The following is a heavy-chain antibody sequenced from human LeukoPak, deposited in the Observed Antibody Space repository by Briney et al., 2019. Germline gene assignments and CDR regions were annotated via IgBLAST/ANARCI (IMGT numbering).Heavy chain of an antibody. V-gene: IGHV4-34*01. CDR1: GGSFSGYY. Sequence: SETLSLTCAVYGGSFSGYYWGWFRQPPGKGLEWIGEINHSGSTNYNPSLKSRVTISVDTSKNQFSLKLSSVTAADTAVYYCARLAGYSSSWALIYYFYGMDVWGQGTTVTVSS. CDR2: INHSGST. J-gene: IGHJ6*02. CDR3: ARLAGYSSSWALIYYFYGMDV. D-gene: IGHD6-13*01.